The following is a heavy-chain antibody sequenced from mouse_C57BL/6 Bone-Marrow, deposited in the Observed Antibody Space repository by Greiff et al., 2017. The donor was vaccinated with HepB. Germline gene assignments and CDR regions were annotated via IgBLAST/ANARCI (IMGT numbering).Heavy chain of an antibody. D-gene: IGHD4-1*01. CDR3: ARRGANWDDWYFDV. CDR1: GYTFTSYW. Sequence: QVQLQQSGPELVKPGASVKLSCKASGYTFTSYWMHWVKQRPGQGLEWIGMIHPNSGSTNYNEKFKSKATLTVDKSSSTAYMQLSSLTSEDSAVYYCARRGANWDDWYFDVWGTGTTVTVSS. J-gene: IGHJ1*03. CDR2: IHPNSGST. V-gene: IGHV1-64*01.